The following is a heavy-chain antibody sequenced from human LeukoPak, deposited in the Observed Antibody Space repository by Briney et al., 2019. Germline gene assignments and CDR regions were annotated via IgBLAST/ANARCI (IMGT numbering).Heavy chain of an antibody. D-gene: IGHD1-26*01. V-gene: IGHV4-38-2*01. CDR3: ARGLMGAT. J-gene: IGHJ4*02. CDR2: IYHSGST. CDR1: GYSISSGYY. Sequence: SETLSLTCAVSGYSISSGYYWGWIRQPPGKGLEWIGSIYHSGSTYYNPSLKSRVTISVDTSKNQFSLKLSSVTAADTAVYYCARGLMGATWGQGTLVTVSS.